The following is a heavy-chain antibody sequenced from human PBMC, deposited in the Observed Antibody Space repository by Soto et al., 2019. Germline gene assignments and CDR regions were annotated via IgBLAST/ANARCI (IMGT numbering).Heavy chain of an antibody. CDR2: IDGSGGIT. Sequence: VGSLRLSCAASGFTFGTTDMSWVRQAPGDGLEWVSTIDGSGGITYYADSVKGRFTISRDNSRNTVYLQMNSLRGDDTALYYCVKNSGWFNTWGQGALVTVSS. D-gene: IGHD3-10*01. CDR1: GFTFGTTD. CDR3: VKNSGWFNT. J-gene: IGHJ5*02. V-gene: IGHV3-23*01.